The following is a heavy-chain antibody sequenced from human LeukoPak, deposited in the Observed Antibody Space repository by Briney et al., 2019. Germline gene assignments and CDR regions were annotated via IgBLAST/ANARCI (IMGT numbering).Heavy chain of an antibody. CDR3: ATEEKDSRSFLVDY. Sequence: ASVKVSCKASGYTFTNYYMHWVQQAPGKGLEWMGLVDPEDGETIYAEKFQGRVTITADTSTDTAYMELSSLRSEDTAVYYCATEEKDSRSFLVDYWGQGTLVTVSS. CDR2: VDPEDGET. V-gene: IGHV1-69-2*01. CDR1: GYTFTNYY. D-gene: IGHD6-13*01. J-gene: IGHJ4*02.